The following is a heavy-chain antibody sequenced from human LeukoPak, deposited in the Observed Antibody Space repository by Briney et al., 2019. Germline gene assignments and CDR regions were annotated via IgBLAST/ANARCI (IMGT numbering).Heavy chain of an antibody. CDR1: GFIFSDYG. CDR3: ASRVAGDDAFDI. V-gene: IGHV3-33*01. D-gene: IGHD6-19*01. CDR2: IWFDGSNK. Sequence: PGRSLRLSCAASGFIFSDYGMQWVRQAPGKGLEWVAVIWFDGSNKYYADSVKGRFTISRDNSKNTLYLQMNSLRAEDTALYYCASRVAGDDAFDIWGQGTMVTVSS. J-gene: IGHJ3*02.